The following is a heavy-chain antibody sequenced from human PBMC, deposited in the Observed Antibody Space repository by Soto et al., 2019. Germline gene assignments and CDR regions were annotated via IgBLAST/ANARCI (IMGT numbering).Heavy chain of an antibody. Sequence: EVQLVESGGGLVKPGGSLRLSCAASGFTFSSYSMNWVRQAPGKGLEWVSSISSSSSYIYYADSVKGRFTISRDNAKNSLYLQMNSLRAEDTAVYYCARDLHSCSSRYFDYWGQGTLVTVSS. D-gene: IGHD6-6*01. V-gene: IGHV3-21*01. J-gene: IGHJ4*02. CDR2: ISSSSSYI. CDR3: ARDLHSCSSRYFDY. CDR1: GFTFSSYS.